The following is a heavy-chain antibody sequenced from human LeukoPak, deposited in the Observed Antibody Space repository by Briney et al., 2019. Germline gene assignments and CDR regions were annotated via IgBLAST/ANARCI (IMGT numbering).Heavy chain of an antibody. CDR2: IYYGGST. V-gene: IGHV4-59*01. CDR3: ARALYDSSGYSYDAFDI. J-gene: IGHJ3*02. Sequence: PSETLSLTCTVSGGSISSYYWSWIRQPPGKGLEWIGYIYYGGSTNYNPSLKSRVTISVDTSKNQFSLKLSSVTAADTAVYYCARALYDSSGYSYDAFDIWGQGTMVTVSS. D-gene: IGHD3-22*01. CDR1: GGSISSYY.